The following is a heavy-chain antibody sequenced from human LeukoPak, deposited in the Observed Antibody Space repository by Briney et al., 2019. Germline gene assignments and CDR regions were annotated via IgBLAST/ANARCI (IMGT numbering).Heavy chain of an antibody. CDR2: ISYDGSNK. CDR3: ARDTGGIAARRWDY. V-gene: IGHV3-30*04. Sequence: PGGSLRLSCAASGFTFSSYAMHWVRQAPGKGLERVAVISYDGSNKYYADSVKGRFTISRDNSKNTLYLQMNSLRAEDTAVYYCARDTGGIAARRWDYWGQGTLVTVSS. D-gene: IGHD6-6*01. J-gene: IGHJ4*02. CDR1: GFTFSSYA.